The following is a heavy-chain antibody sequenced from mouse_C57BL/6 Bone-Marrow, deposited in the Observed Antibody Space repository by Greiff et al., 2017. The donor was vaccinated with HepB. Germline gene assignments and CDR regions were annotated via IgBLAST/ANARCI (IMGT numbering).Heavy chain of an antibody. D-gene: IGHD6-1*01. CDR1: GFSLTSYG. J-gene: IGHJ4*01. V-gene: IGHV2-2*01. Sequence: VKLVESGPGLVQPSQSLSITCTVSGFSLTSYGVHWVRQSPGKGLEWLGVIWSGGSTDYNAAFISRLSISKDNTKSQVFFKMNSLQADDTAIYYCARPSSPYYYAMDYWGQGTSVTVSS. CDR2: IWSGGST. CDR3: ARPSSPYYYAMDY.